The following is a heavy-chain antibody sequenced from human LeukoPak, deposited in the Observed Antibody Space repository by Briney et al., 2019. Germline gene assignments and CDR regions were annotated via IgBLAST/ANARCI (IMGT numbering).Heavy chain of an antibody. D-gene: IGHD3-16*01. V-gene: IGHV3-30-3*01. CDR2: ISYDGSNK. CDR3: ARQGGLY. CDR1: GFTFSNYA. Sequence: PGGSLRLSCAASGFTFSNYAMSWVRQAPGKGLEWVAVISYDGSNKYYADSVKGRFTISRDNSKNTLYLQMNSLRAEDTAVYYCARQGGLYWGQGTLVTVSS. J-gene: IGHJ4*02.